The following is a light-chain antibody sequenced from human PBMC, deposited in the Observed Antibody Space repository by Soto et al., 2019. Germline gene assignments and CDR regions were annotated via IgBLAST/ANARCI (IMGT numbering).Light chain of an antibody. V-gene: IGLV1-44*01. J-gene: IGLJ2*01. Sequence: QSVLTQPPSASGTPGQRVTISCSGSSSNIGSNTVNWYQQLPGTAPKLLIYSNNQRASGVPDRFSGSKSGTSASLAISGLQPEDEADYYCAAWDDSLNGVVFGGGTKLTVL. CDR1: SSNIGSNT. CDR2: SNN. CDR3: AAWDDSLNGVV.